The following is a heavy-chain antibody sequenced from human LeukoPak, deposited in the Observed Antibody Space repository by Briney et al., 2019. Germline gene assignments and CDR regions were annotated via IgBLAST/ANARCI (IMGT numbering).Heavy chain of an antibody. CDR2: ISGSGST. V-gene: IGHV4-4*07. J-gene: IGHJ4*02. Sequence: SETLSLTCSVSGDSISYFYWSWIRQAAGKGLEWIGRISGSGSTDYNASLKSRVTISVDTSKNQFSLKLSSVTAADTAVYYCARSYYDYVWGSFDPHSQASDYWGQGTLVTVSS. CDR1: GDSISYFY. D-gene: IGHD3-16*01. CDR3: ARSYYDYVWGSFDPHSQASDY.